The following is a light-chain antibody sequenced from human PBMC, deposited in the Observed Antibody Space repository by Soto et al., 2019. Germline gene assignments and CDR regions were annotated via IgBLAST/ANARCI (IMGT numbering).Light chain of an antibody. J-gene: IGKJ1*01. CDR2: AAS. CDR3: QQSYSTPWT. CDR1: QSISSY. Sequence: DIQMTQSPSSLSASVGDRVTITCRASQSISSYLNWYQQKPGKAPKLLIYAASSLQSGVPSRLSGSGSGTDFTLTISSLQPEDFETYYCQQSYSTPWTFGQGTKVEIK. V-gene: IGKV1-39*01.